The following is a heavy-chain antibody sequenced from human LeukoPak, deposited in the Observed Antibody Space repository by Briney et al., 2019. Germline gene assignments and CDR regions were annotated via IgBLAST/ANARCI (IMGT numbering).Heavy chain of an antibody. D-gene: IGHD2-2*01. V-gene: IGHV4-4*07. CDR1: GGSISSYY. Sequence: SETLSLTCTVSGGSISSYYWSWIRQPAGKGLEWIGRIYTSGSTNYNPSLNSRVTMSVDTSKNQFSLKLSSVTAADTAVYYCAREGCSSTSCPFDYWGQGTLVTVSS. CDR2: IYTSGST. J-gene: IGHJ4*02. CDR3: AREGCSSTSCPFDY.